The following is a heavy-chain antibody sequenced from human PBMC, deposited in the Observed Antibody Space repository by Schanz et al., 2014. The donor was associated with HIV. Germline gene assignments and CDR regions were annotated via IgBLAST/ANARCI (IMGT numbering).Heavy chain of an antibody. D-gene: IGHD3-16*01. CDR2: ISRDGSST. CDR3: ARVANWDYYGMDV. J-gene: IGHJ6*02. V-gene: IGHV3-NL1*01. CDR1: GFTFSSDG. Sequence: QVQLVESGGGVVQPGRSLRLSCAASGFTFSSDGMHWVRQAPGKGLEWVSRISRDGSSTSYADSVKGRFTISRDNSKNTLYLQMNSLRAEDTAVYYCARVANWDYYGMDVWGRGTTVTVSS.